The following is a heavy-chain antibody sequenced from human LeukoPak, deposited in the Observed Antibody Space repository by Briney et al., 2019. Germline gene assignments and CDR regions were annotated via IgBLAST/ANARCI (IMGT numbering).Heavy chain of an antibody. CDR1: GFTFSGYW. J-gene: IGHJ4*02. Sequence: GGSLRLSCAASGFTFSGYWMSWVRQAPGKGLEWVANIKRDGSEKYYVDSVKGRFTISRDNAKNSVYLQMNSLRAEDTAVYYCARRGATVTDDWGQGTLVTVSS. CDR3: ARRGATVTDD. V-gene: IGHV3-7*01. CDR2: IKRDGSEK. D-gene: IGHD4-17*01.